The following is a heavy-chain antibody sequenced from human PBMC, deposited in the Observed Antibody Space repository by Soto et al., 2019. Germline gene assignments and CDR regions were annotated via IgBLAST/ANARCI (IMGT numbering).Heavy chain of an antibody. CDR3: ARGIAAAGIIFPWWFDP. V-gene: IGHV4-59*01. CDR1: GGSISSYC. J-gene: IGHJ5*02. D-gene: IGHD6-13*01. CDR2: IYYSGST. Sequence: PSETLSLTCTVSGGSISSYCWSWIRQPPGKGLEWIGYIYYSGSTNYNPSLKSRVTISVDTSKNQFSLKLSSVTAADTAVYYCARGIAAAGIIFPWWFDPWGQGTLVTVSS.